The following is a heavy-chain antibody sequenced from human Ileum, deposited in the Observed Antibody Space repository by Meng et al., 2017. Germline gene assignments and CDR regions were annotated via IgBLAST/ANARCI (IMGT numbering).Heavy chain of an antibody. Sequence: QGGWVLWEPSAPRSLTCAGYGGSFSGYYWSWSRQAPGKGLEWIGEINHSGSTNYNPSLKSRVTISVDTSKNQFSLKLSSVTAADTAVYYCARGGGRYGPDFDYWGQGTLVTVSS. V-gene: IGHV4-34*01. D-gene: IGHD3-16*01. CDR2: INHSGST. CDR3: ARGGGRYGPDFDY. J-gene: IGHJ4*02. CDR1: GGSFSGYY.